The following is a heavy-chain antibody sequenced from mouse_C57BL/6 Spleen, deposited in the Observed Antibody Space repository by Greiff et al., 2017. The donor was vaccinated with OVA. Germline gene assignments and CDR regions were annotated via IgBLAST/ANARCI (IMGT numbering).Heavy chain of an antibody. J-gene: IGHJ3*01. D-gene: IGHD2-3*01. Sequence: DVMLVESEGGLVQPGSSMKLSCTASGFTFSDYYMAWVRQVPEKGLEWVANINYDGSSTYYLDSLKSRFIISRDHAKNILYLQMSSLKSEDTATYYCARGDGGFAYWGQGTLVTVSA. CDR2: INYDGSST. V-gene: IGHV5-16*01. CDR3: ARGDGGFAY. CDR1: GFTFSDYY.